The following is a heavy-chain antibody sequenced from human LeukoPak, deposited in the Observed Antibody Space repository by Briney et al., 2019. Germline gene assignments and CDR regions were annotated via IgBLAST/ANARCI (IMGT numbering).Heavy chain of an antibody. CDR1: GFTFSSYS. J-gene: IGHJ6*02. CDR2: ISSSSSYI. Sequence: GGSLRLSCAASGFTFSSYSMNWVRQAPGKGLEWVSSISSSSSYIYYADSVKGRFTISRDNAKNSLYLQMNSLRAEDTAVYYCARYTLRWAYGMDVWGQGTTVTVSS. V-gene: IGHV3-21*01. CDR3: ARYTLRWAYGMDV. D-gene: IGHD5-24*01.